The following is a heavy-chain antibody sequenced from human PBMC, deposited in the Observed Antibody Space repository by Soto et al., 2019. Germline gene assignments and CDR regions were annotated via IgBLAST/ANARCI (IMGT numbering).Heavy chain of an antibody. CDR2: IYYDGSNK. CDR3: ARVVGTVTSDY. CDR1: GFAFSAYG. Sequence: QVQLVESGGGVVQPGRSLRLSCAASGFAFSAYGMHWVRQAPGKGLEWVAMIYYDGSNKYYADSVKGRFTISRDNSKNPLYLQMSSLRAEDTALYYCARVVGTVTSDYWGQGTLVTVSS. D-gene: IGHD4-17*01. V-gene: IGHV3-33*01. J-gene: IGHJ4*02.